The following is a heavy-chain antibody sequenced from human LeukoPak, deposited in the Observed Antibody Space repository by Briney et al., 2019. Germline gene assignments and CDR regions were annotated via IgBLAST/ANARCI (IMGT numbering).Heavy chain of an antibody. J-gene: IGHJ6*02. CDR2: IYYSGST. D-gene: IGHD3-10*01. V-gene: IGHV4-59*01. Sequence: PSEILSLTCTVSGGSISSYYWSWIRQPPGKGLEWIGYIYYSGSTNYNPSLKSRVTISVDTSKNQFSLKLSSVTAADTAVYYCAREPLIGEYYYGMDVWGQGTTVTVSS. CDR1: GGSISSYY. CDR3: AREPLIGEYYYGMDV.